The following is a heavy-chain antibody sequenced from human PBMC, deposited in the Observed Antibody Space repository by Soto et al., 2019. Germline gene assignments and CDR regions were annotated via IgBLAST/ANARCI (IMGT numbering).Heavy chain of an antibody. V-gene: IGHV3-21*01. J-gene: IGHJ6*02. CDR3: ARIKLVDFFFINVDVYDMDV. D-gene: IGHD2-15*01. CDR1: GFTLSNYA. CDR2: ISSDSRYI. Sequence: EVQLVESGGGLVQPGGSLRLSCAASGFTLSNYAVNWVRQAPGKGLEWVSYISSDSRYIYHGDSGKGRCTITRDNARNSVYLQMNSLRDEDTAVYYCARIKLVDFFFINVDVYDMDVWGQGTPVTVSS.